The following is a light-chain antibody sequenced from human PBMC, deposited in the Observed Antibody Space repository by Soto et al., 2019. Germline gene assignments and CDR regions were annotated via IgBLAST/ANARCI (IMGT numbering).Light chain of an antibody. CDR3: QTWGTGIPWV. J-gene: IGLJ3*02. CDR1: SGHSSYA. CDR2: LNSDGSH. Sequence: QPVLTQSPSASASLGASVKLTCTLSSGHSSYASAWHQQQPEKGPRYLMKLNSDGSHSKGDGIPDRFSGSSSGAERYLTISGLQSEDEADYYCQTWGTGIPWVFGGGTKLTVL. V-gene: IGLV4-69*01.